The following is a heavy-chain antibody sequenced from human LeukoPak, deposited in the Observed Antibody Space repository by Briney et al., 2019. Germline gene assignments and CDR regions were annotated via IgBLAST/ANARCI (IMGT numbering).Heavy chain of an antibody. D-gene: IGHD5-24*01. CDR1: GFTVSSSY. Sequence: GGSLRLSCAASGFTVSSSYMSWVRQAPGKGLEWVSIIYTGGNTYYADSVKGRFTISRHNSKNTLYLQMNSLRPEDTAVYYCAGGSRRDGYDYWGQGTLVTVSS. J-gene: IGHJ4*02. V-gene: IGHV3-53*04. CDR2: IYTGGNT. CDR3: AGGSRRDGYDY.